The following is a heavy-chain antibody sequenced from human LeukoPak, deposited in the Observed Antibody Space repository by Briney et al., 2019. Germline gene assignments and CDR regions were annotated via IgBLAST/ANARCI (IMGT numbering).Heavy chain of an antibody. D-gene: IGHD4-17*01. V-gene: IGHV1-18*01. CDR3: ARGPDYGDLGG. CDR1: VYTFTSCG. CDR2: ISPYNGNT. Sequence: GPSVKLSRTSSVYTFTSCGVSCVPHAPGQAREWWGWISPYNGNTDYAQNLQGRATMTADTSWSTAYMELRSLRCDDTAVYYCARGPDYGDLGGWGQGTLVTVSS. J-gene: IGHJ4*02.